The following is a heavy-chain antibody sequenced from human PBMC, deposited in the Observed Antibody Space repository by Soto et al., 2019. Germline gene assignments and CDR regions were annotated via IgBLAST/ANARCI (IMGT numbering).Heavy chain of an antibody. V-gene: IGHV3-30-3*01. D-gene: IGHD6-13*01. Sequence: QVQLVESGGGVVQPGRSLRLSCAASGFTFSNYAMHWVRQAPGKGLEWVAAILSDEINKYSADSVKGRFTTSRDNSKNPMYLQRNSLRPEDTAVYYCAIIATSGGGDAFDIWGQGKMVTVSS. J-gene: IGHJ3*02. CDR2: ILSDEINK. CDR3: AIIATSGGGDAFDI. CDR1: GFTFSNYA.